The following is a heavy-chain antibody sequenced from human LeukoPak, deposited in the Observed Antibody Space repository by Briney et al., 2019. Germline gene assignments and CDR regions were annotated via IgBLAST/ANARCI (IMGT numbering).Heavy chain of an antibody. D-gene: IGHD3-3*01. J-gene: IGHJ5*02. V-gene: IGHV6-1*01. Sequence: SQTLSLTCAICGDSVSSNSAAWNWIRQYTSRGLEWLGWTYYRSKWYNDYAVSVKSLITINPDTSKNLFTLQLNSVTPEDTAVYYCARDRGPYYDFWSGYNWLDPWGQGTLVTVSS. CDR2: TYYRSKWYN. CDR1: GDSVSSNSAA. CDR3: ARDRGPYYDFWSGYNWLDP.